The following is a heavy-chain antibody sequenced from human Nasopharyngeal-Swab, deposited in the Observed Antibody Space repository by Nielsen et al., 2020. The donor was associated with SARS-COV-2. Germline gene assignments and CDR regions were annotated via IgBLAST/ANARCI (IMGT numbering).Heavy chain of an antibody. Sequence: SETLSLTCSVSGGSIRSSLYYWVWIRQPPGKGLEWIGTTYYRGSTSYNPSLKSRITTSVDTSKSQFSLTLSSVTAADTALYYCARGGAGSTHFDSWGQGTLVTVS. CDR3: ARGGAGSTHFDS. CDR2: TYYRGST. V-gene: IGHV4-39*01. D-gene: IGHD1-7*01. CDR1: GGSIRSSLYY. J-gene: IGHJ4*02.